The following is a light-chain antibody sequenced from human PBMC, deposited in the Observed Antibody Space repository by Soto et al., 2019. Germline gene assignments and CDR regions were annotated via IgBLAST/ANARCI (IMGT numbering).Light chain of an antibody. V-gene: IGKV1-5*01. J-gene: IGKJ1*01. CDR3: QQYDTYRT. Sequence: DIQLTQSPSTLSASVRDRVTITCRASQSISRWLAWYQQKPGKAPNLLIYDASILESGVPSRFSGSGSGTEFTLTNSSLQPDDFATYYCQQYDTYRTFGQGTKVDIK. CDR2: DAS. CDR1: QSISRW.